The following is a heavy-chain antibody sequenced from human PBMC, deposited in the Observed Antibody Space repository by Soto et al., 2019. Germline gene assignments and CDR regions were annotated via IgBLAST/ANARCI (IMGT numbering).Heavy chain of an antibody. CDR3: ATFYGGDCTTTTCYGDFDY. Sequence: QVQLVQSGAEVKKPGSSVKVSCKASGGIFNRYSVSWVRQAPGQGLEWMGRIIPLCGITNYAQKFQGRVMITADKSPNTAYMEVNGLRSEDTALYYCATFYGGDCTTTTCYGDFDYWGQGTLVTVTS. CDR2: IIPLCGIT. J-gene: IGHJ4*02. V-gene: IGHV1-69*02. D-gene: IGHD2-2*01. CDR1: GGIFNRYS.